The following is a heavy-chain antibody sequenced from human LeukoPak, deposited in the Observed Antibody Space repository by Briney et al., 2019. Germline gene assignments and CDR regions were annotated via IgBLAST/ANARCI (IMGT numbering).Heavy chain of an antibody. D-gene: IGHD3-9*01. CDR2: IIPILGIA. CDR1: GGTFSSYA. CDR3: ARAKNDMLTGYSIYYFDY. J-gene: IGHJ4*02. V-gene: IGHV1-69*04. Sequence: GASVKVSCKASGGTFSSYAISWVRQAPGQGLEWMGRIIPILGIANYAQKFQGRVTITADKSTSTAYMELSSLRPEDTAVYYCARAKNDMLTGYSIYYFDYWGQGTLVTVSS.